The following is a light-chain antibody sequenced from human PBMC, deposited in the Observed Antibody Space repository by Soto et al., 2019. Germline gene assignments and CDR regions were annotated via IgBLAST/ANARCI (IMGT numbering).Light chain of an antibody. CDR3: CSYAGSYTLYV. CDR1: SSDVGGHDY. V-gene: IGLV2-14*01. CDR2: EVS. Sequence: QSALTQPASVSGSPGQSITISCNGTSSDVGGHDYVSWYQQHPGKAPKLTIFEVSNRPSGVSNRFSGSKSGNTASLTISGLQAEDEADYYGCSYAGSYTLYVFGTGTKVTVL. J-gene: IGLJ1*01.